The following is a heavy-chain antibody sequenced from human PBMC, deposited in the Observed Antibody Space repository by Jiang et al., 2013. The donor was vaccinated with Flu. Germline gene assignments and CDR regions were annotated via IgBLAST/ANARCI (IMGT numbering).Heavy chain of an antibody. Sequence: IRSYYWSWVRQSPGRGLEWIGYVNFDGTTKLNPSLKNRVTMSVDRSKNQFSLSLISVTAADTALYFCARGPDHDILSGYSDGFDLWGRGTLVTVSS. V-gene: IGHV4-59*01. D-gene: IGHD3-9*01. CDR2: VNFDGTT. CDR3: ARGPDHDILSGYSDGFDL. CDR1: IRSYY. J-gene: IGHJ3*01.